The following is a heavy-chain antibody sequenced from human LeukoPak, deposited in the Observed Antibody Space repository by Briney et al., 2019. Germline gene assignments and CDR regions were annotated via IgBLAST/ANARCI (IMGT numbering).Heavy chain of an antibody. CDR1: GFTFDDYA. CDR2: ISWDGGST. J-gene: IGHJ4*02. V-gene: IGHV3-43D*03. D-gene: IGHD1-26*01. Sequence: PGGSLRLSCAASGFTFDDYAMHWVRQAPGKGLEWVSLISWDGGSTYYADSVKGRFTISRDNSKNSLYLQMNSLRAEDTALYYCAKDRIVGATLYYFDYWGQGTLVTVSS. CDR3: AKDRIVGATLYYFDY.